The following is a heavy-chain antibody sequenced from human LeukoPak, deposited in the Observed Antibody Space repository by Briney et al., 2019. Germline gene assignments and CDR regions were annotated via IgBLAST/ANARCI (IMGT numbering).Heavy chain of an antibody. Sequence: ASVKVSCKASGGTFSSYAISWVRQAPGQGLEWMGGIIPIFGTANYAQKFQGRVTITADESTSTAYMELSSLRSEDTAVYYCARVSWVQKAYMYYYYGMDVWGQGITVTVSS. CDR3: ARVSWVQKAYMYYYYGMDV. CDR2: IIPIFGTA. D-gene: IGHD2-21*01. CDR1: GGTFSSYA. V-gene: IGHV1-69*13. J-gene: IGHJ6*02.